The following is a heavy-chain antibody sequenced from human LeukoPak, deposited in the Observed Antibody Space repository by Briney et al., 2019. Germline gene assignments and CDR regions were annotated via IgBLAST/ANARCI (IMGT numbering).Heavy chain of an antibody. J-gene: IGHJ4*02. CDR2: IHHGGST. V-gene: IGHV4-38-2*02. D-gene: IGHD3-22*01. Sequence: PETLSLTCTVSGYSISSGYYWGWIRQSPGKGLEWIGNIHHGGSTYYNPSLKSRVTISVDTSKNQFSLKLSSVTAADTAVYCCAREGSYYDIDYWGQGTLVTVSS. CDR3: AREGSYYDIDY. CDR1: GYSISSGYY.